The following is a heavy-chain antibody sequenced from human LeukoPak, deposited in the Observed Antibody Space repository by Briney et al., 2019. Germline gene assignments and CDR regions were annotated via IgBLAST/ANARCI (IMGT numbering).Heavy chain of an antibody. CDR1: GFTFSSYA. J-gene: IGHJ4*02. CDR3: AKAGSIRFAY. V-gene: IGHV3-23*01. CDR2: ISGSGTGGRT. Sequence: PGGSLRLSCAASGFTFSSYAMSWVRQAPGKGLDWVSGISGSGTGGRTYYADSGKCPFTISRDNSKNTLYLQMNSLRAEDTAVYYCAKAGSIRFAYWGQGTLVTVSS. D-gene: IGHD1-26*01.